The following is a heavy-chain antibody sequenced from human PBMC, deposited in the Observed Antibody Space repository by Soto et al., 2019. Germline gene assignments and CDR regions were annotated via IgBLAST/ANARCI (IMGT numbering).Heavy chain of an antibody. D-gene: IGHD2-8*01. J-gene: IGHJ6*02. CDR2: IIPIFGTA. CDR1: GGTFSSYA. Sequence: QVQLVQSGAEVKKPGSSMKVSCKASGGTFSSYAISWVRQAPGQGLEWMGGIIPIFGTANYAQKFQGRVTITADESTSTSYMELSSLRSEDTAVYYCARGGYSTNGVCYPRSYYYYGMDVWGQGTTVTVSS. V-gene: IGHV1-69*01. CDR3: ARGGYSTNGVCYPRSYYYYGMDV.